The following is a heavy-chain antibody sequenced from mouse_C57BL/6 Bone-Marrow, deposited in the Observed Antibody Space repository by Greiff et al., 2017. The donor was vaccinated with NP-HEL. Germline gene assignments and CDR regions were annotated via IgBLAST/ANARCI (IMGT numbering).Heavy chain of an antibody. CDR3: TSSIYDGYYLAWFAY. CDR1: GYTFTDYE. J-gene: IGHJ3*01. D-gene: IGHD2-3*01. CDR2: IDPETGGT. Sequence: VKLMESGAELVRPGASVTLSCKASGYTFTDYEMHWVKQTPVHGLEWIGAIDPETGGTAYNQKFKGKAILTADKSSSTAYMEIRSLTAEDFPVYYCTSSIYDGYYLAWFAYWGQGTLVTVSA. V-gene: IGHV1-15*01.